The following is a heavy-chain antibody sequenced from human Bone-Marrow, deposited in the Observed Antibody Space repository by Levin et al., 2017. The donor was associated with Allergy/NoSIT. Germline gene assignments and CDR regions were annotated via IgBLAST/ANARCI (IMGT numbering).Heavy chain of an antibody. V-gene: IGHV1-18*01. Sequence: ASVKVSCKASGYNLTNYGVNWVRQAPGQGLEWVGWISVDSGNTKCARKFQGRVTMATDTSTGTAYMELRSLRSDDTAIYYCVTVHSSGWDAWGPGTLVTVSS. J-gene: IGHJ4*02. CDR3: VTVHSSGWDA. CDR2: ISVDSGNT. CDR1: GYNLTNYG. D-gene: IGHD6-19*01.